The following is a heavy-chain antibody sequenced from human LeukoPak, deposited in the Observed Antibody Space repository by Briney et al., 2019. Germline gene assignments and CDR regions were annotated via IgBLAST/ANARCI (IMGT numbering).Heavy chain of an antibody. J-gene: IGHJ4*02. Sequence: GGSLRLSCAGSGFTFSTYWMHWVRQAPGKGLVWVSRINSDGSSTTYADSVKGRFTISRDNAKNTLFLQMDSLRAEDTAVYYCARGTSRKDGYSGDDPYWGQGTLVSVSS. D-gene: IGHD5-12*01. V-gene: IGHV3-74*01. CDR2: INSDGSST. CDR3: ARGTSRKDGYSGDDPY. CDR1: GFTFSTYW.